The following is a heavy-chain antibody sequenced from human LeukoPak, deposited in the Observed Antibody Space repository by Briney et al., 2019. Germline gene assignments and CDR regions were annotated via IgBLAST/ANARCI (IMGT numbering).Heavy chain of an antibody. D-gene: IGHD3-10*01. CDR1: GFTFSSYW. V-gene: IGHV3-7*03. J-gene: IGHJ6*04. Sequence: GGSLRLSCAASGFTFSSYWMSWVRQAPGKGLKWVANIKQDGSEKYYVDSVKGRFTISRDNGKNSLYLQMNSLRAEDTAVYYCARDRASEYYYYYGMDVWGKGTTVTVSS. CDR3: ARDRASEYYYYYGMDV. CDR2: IKQDGSEK.